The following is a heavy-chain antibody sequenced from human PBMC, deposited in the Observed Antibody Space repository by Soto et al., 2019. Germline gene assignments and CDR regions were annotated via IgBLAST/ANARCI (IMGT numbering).Heavy chain of an antibody. CDR1: GGTFSNYP. V-gene: IGHV1-69*01. J-gene: IGHJ4*02. Sequence: VQLVQSGAEVKKPGSSVKVSCKASGGTFSNYPFIWVRQAPGQGLDWMGGIIPIFGTTDYGQRFQGRVTITADESTNTDYKELSSLRSDDTAVYYCARGLYCGGGCYSHFDYWGQGTLVTVSS. D-gene: IGHD2-21*02. CDR2: IIPIFGTT. CDR3: ARGLYCGGGCYSHFDY.